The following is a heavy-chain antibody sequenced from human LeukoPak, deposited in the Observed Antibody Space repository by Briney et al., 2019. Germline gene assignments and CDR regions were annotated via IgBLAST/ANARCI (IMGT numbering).Heavy chain of an antibody. CDR3: ARGPYGSGSYYNAGFDY. J-gene: IGHJ4*02. CDR2: INHSGST. V-gene: IGHV4-34*01. CDR1: GGSFSGYY. Sequence: PSETLSLTCAVYGGSFSGYYWSWIRQPPGKGLEWIGEINHSGSTNYNPSLKSRVTISVDTSKNQFSLKLSSVTAADTAVYYCARGPYGSGSYYNAGFDYWGQGTLVTVSS. D-gene: IGHD3-10*01.